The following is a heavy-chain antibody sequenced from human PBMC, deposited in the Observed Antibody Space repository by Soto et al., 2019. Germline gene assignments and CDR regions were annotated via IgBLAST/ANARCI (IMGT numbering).Heavy chain of an antibody. CDR3: ARKGSNFSFDY. CDR1: GFTFSSYG. CDR2: IWYDGSNK. D-gene: IGHD4-4*01. J-gene: IGHJ4*02. Sequence: GGSLRLSCAASGFTFSSYGMHWVRQAPGKGLEGVAVIWYDGSNKYYADSVKGRFTISRDNSKNTLYLQMNSLRAEDTAVYYCARKGSNFSFDYWGQGTLVTVSS. V-gene: IGHV3-33*01.